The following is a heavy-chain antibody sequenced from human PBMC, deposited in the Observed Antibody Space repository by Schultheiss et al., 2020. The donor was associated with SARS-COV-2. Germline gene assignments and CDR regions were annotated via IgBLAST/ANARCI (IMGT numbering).Heavy chain of an antibody. CDR3: ATSPGICSGGSCSDGYYGMDV. CDR1: GFTFSSYA. Sequence: GGSLRLSCAASGFTFSSYAMHWVRQAPGKGLVWVSRINSDGSSTSYADSVKGRFTISRDNAKNTLYLQMNSLRAEDTAVYYCATSPGICSGGSCSDGYYGMDVWGQGTTVTVSS. CDR2: INSDGSST. J-gene: IGHJ6*02. V-gene: IGHV3-74*01. D-gene: IGHD2-15*01.